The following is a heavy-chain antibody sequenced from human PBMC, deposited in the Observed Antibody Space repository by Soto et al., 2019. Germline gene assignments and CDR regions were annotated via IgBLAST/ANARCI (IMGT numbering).Heavy chain of an antibody. V-gene: IGHV1-69*13. CDR1: GGNFSSYA. Sequence: GASVKVSCKASGGNFSSYASSWVRQAPGKGLEWMGGIIPIFGTANYAQKFQGRVTISADEYRCTAYVELSRSRSEDSLVYSCARDIGQRDFYYWGQGTLVTVSS. J-gene: IGHJ4*03. CDR2: IIPIFGTA. D-gene: IGHD6-25*01. CDR3: ARDIGQRDFYY.